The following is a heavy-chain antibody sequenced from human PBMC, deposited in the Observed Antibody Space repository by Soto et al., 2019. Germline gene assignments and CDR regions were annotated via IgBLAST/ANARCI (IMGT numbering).Heavy chain of an antibody. D-gene: IGHD3-10*01. CDR3: ANSFGSGSYPFDS. CDR1: GFTFSNYA. J-gene: IGHJ4*02. CDR2: ITWNSGSL. Sequence: EVQLVESGGGLVQPGRSLRLSCAASGFTFSNYAMHWVRQAPGKGLEWVSLITWNSGSLSYADSVKGRFTISRDNAKNSLYLDMNRPRPEDTALYYCANSFGSGSYPFDSWGQGTLVTVSS. V-gene: IGHV3-9*01.